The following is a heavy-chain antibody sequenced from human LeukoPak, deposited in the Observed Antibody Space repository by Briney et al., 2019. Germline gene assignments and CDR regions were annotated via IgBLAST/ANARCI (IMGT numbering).Heavy chain of an antibody. J-gene: IGHJ5*02. D-gene: IGHD3-10*01. CDR2: ISYDGSNK. CDR1: GFTFSSYA. Sequence: PGRSLRLSCAASGFTFSSYAMHWVRQAPGKGLEWVAVISYDGSNKYYADSVKGRFAISGDDSKNTLYLGMGSVRAEDTAVYYCARSGSGTMVRGGFDPWGQGTLVTVSS. CDR3: ARSGSGTMVRGGFDP. V-gene: IGHV3-30*09.